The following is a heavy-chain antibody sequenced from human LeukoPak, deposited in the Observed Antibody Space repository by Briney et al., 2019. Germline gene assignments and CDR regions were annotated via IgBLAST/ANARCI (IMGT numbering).Heavy chain of an antibody. V-gene: IGHV3-9*01. CDR2: ISWNSGSI. D-gene: IGHD1-26*01. CDR1: GFTFDDYA. CDR3: AILSGTYYFDY. J-gene: IGHJ4*02. Sequence: PGRSLRLSCAASGFTFDDYAMHWVRQAPGKGLEWVSGISWNSGSIGYADSVKGRFTISRDNAKNSLYLQMNSLRVEDTAVYYCAILSGTYYFDYWGQGTPVTVSS.